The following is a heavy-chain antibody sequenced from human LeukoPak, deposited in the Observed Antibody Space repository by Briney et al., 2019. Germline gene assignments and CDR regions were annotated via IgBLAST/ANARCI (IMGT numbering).Heavy chain of an antibody. CDR1: GFTFSDYY. J-gene: IGHJ4*02. CDR2: ISSSGSTI. V-gene: IGHV3-11*01. CDR3: ARDLDSGFKSGFDY. D-gene: IGHD5-12*01. Sequence: GGSLRPSCAAPGFTFSDYYMSWIRQAPGKGLEWVSYISSSGSTIYYADSVKGRFTISRDNAKDSLYLQMNSLRAEDTAVYYCARDLDSGFKSGFDYWGQGTLVTVSS.